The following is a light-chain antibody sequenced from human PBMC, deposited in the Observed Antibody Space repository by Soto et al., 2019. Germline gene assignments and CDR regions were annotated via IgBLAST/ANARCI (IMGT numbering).Light chain of an antibody. J-gene: IGLJ1*01. Sequence: QSVLTQPAGVSGSPGQSITISCTGTSSDVGSYNLVSWYQQHPGKAPKLMIYEGSKRPSGVSNRFSGSKSGNTASLTISGLQAEDEADYYCCSYAGNSLYVFGTGTKVTV. V-gene: IGLV2-23*01. CDR3: CSYAGNSLYV. CDR1: SSDVGSYNL. CDR2: EGS.